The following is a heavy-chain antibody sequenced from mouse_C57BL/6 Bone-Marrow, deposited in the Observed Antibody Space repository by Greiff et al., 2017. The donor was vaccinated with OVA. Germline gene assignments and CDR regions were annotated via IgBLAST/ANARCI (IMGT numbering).Heavy chain of an antibody. CDR2: ILPGSGST. J-gene: IGHJ1*03. D-gene: IGHD1-1*01. CDR1: GYTFTGYW. Sequence: VQLHQSGAELMKPGASVKLSCKATGYTFTGYWIEWVKQRPGHGLEWIGEILPGSGSTNYNEKFKGKATFTADTSSNTAYMQLSSLTTEDSAIYYCAREKSRLDYGGWYFDVWGTGTTVTVSS. V-gene: IGHV1-9*01. CDR3: AREKSRLDYGGWYFDV.